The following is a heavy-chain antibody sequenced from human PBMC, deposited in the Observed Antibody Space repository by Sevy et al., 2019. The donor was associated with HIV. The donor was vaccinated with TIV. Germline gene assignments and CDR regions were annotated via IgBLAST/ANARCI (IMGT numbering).Heavy chain of an antibody. J-gene: IGHJ3*02. Sequence: GGSLRLSCAASGFTFSNAWMSWVRQAPGKGLEWVGRIKSKTDGGTTDYAAPVKGRFTISRDDSKNTLYLQMNSLKTEDTAVYYCTTPIVGAADDAFDIWGQRTMVTVSS. CDR3: TTPIVGAADDAFDI. D-gene: IGHD1-26*01. CDR1: GFTFSNAW. V-gene: IGHV3-15*01. CDR2: IKSKTDGGTT.